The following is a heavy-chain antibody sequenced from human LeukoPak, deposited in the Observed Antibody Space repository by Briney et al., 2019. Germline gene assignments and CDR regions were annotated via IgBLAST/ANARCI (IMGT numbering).Heavy chain of an antibody. Sequence: GGSLRLSCAASGFTFSSYWMSWVRQAPGKGLEWVANIKQDGSEKYYVDSVKGRFTISRDNAKNSLYLHMNSLRAEDTAVYYCARSIWFGDLRFDYWGQGTLVTVSS. D-gene: IGHD3-10*01. V-gene: IGHV3-7*01. CDR2: IKQDGSEK. CDR3: ARSIWFGDLRFDY. CDR1: GFTFSSYW. J-gene: IGHJ4*02.